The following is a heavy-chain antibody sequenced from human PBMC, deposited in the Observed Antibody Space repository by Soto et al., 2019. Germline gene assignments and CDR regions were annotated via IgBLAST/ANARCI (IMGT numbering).Heavy chain of an antibody. V-gene: IGHV4-61*01. J-gene: IGHJ4*02. CDR3: ARAYYDSWSGYFDY. Sequence: SETLSLTCTVSGGSVSSDNYYWTWIRQPPGKGLEWIGHIYRSGSTNYNPSLKSRVTISVDTSKNRFSLKVTSVTAADTAIYYCARAYYDSWSGYFDYWGQGTLVTVSS. D-gene: IGHD3-3*01. CDR2: IYRSGST. CDR1: GGSVSSDNYY.